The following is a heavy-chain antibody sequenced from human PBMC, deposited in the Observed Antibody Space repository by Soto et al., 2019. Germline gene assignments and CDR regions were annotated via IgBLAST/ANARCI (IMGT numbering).Heavy chain of an antibody. Sequence: SETLSVTCTFSDGSLSIFYWSWIRQSPGKGLEWIGCLYYGTSTYYNPSLKSRVTISVDASKNQVSLNLTSVTAAETAVYYCTRAMSSIDFWGQGTLVTAPQ. V-gene: IGHV4-59*01. CDR2: LYYGTST. J-gene: IGHJ4*02. CDR1: DGSLSIFY. CDR3: TRAMSSIDF.